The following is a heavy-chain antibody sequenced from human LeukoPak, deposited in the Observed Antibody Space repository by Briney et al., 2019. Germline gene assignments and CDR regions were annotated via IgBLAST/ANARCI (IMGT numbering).Heavy chain of an antibody. D-gene: IGHD3-3*01. CDR3: ARGFWSGYYLDY. CDR2: IYYSGST. J-gene: IGHJ4*02. V-gene: IGHV4-39*01. Sequence: PSETLSLTCTVSGGSISSSSYYWGWIRQPPGKGLEWSGSIYYSGSTYYNPSLKSRVTISVDTSKNQFSLKLSSVTAADTAVYYCARGFWSGYYLDYWGQGALVTVSS. CDR1: GGSISSSSYY.